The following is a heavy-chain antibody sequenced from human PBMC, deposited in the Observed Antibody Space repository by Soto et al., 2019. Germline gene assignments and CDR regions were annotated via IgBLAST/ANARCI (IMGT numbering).Heavy chain of an antibody. Sequence: PGGSLRLSCTVSENTFSSYDMQWVRQAPGRGLEWVAVIWYNGSNKYYADSVKGRFTISRDNSKNTLYLQMDSLRAEDTAIYYCAREKYSSSWDWGQGTVVTVS. J-gene: IGHJ4*02. CDR2: IWYNGSNK. CDR3: AREKYSSSWD. D-gene: IGHD6-6*01. V-gene: IGHV3-33*01. CDR1: ENTFSSYD.